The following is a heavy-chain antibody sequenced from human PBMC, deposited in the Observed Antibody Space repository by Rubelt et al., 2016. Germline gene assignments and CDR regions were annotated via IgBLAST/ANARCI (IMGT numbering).Heavy chain of an antibody. CDR3: ARALTTVVTPDYFDY. J-gene: IGHJ4*02. Sequence: QVQLQESGPGLVKPSETLSLTCTVSGYSISSGYYWGWIRQPPGKGLEWIGSIYHSGNTYYNPSLKSRISISVDTSKNQFSVKLSSVTAADTAVYYCARALTTVVTPDYFDYWGQGTLVTVSS. V-gene: IGHV4-38-2*02. CDR2: IYHSGNT. D-gene: IGHD4-23*01. CDR1: GYSISSGYY.